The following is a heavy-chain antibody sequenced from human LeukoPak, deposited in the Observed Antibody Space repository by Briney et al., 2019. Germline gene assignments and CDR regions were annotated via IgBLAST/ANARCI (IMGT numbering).Heavy chain of an antibody. CDR3: ARDWDGTGTDY. J-gene: IGHJ4*02. CDR2: ISYDGSNK. D-gene: IGHD3-10*01. CDR1: GFTFSSYA. V-gene: IGHV3-30-3*01. Sequence: SGGSLRLSCAASGFTFSSYAMHWVRQAPGKGLEWVAVISYDGSNKYYADSVKGRFTISRDNSKNTLYLQMNSLRAEDTAVYYCARDWDGTGTDYWGQGTLVTVSS.